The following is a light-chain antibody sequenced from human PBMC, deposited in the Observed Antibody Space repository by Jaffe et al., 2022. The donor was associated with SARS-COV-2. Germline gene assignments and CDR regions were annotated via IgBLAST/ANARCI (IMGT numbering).Light chain of an antibody. J-gene: IGKJ2*01. V-gene: IGKV1-33*01. CDR1: QDISKY. CDR2: DAS. Sequence: DIQMTQSPSSLSASVGDRVTITCQASQDISKYLNWYQHKPGKAPKLLIYDASNLETGVPSRFSGGASGTDFTFTISSLQPEDIATYYCQQFANLPHTFGRGTKLEI. CDR3: QQFANLPHT.